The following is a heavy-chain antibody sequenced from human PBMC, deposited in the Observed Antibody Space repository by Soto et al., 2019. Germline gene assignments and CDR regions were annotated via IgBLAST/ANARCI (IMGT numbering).Heavy chain of an antibody. Sequence: QVQLQESGPGLVKPSQTLSLTCTVSGGSISSGDYYWSWIRQPPGKGLEWIGYIYFSGSTYYNPSLQSRVTISVDTSKNQFSLKLNSVTAADTAVYYCARDNGGYSVTDYWGQGTLVTVSS. CDR1: GGSISSGDYY. CDR2: IYFSGST. D-gene: IGHD3-22*01. J-gene: IGHJ4*02. CDR3: ARDNGGYSVTDY. V-gene: IGHV4-30-4*01.